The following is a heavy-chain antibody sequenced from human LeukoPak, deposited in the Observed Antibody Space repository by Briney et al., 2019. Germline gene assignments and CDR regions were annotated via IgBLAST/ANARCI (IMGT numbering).Heavy chain of an antibody. V-gene: IGHV3-33*01. CDR1: GFTFRTYG. CDR2: IWYDGSNK. CDR3: ARDRAGISMVRGVITSVMDV. Sequence: PGGSLRLSCAASGFTFRTYGMHWVCQAPGKGLEWVAVIWYDGSNKYFADSAKGRFTISRDNSKNTLYLQMNSLRAEDTAVYYCARDRAGISMVRGVITSVMDVWGQGTTVTVSS. D-gene: IGHD3-10*01. J-gene: IGHJ6*02.